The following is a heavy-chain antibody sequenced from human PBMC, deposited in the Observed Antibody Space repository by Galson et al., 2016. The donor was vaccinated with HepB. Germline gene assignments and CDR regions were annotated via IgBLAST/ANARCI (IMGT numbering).Heavy chain of an antibody. CDR2: ISSSGSTI. J-gene: IGHJ3*02. CDR1: GLTLSHYG. CDR3: ARDVDTTGSNAFDI. Sequence: SLRLSCAASGLTLSHYGMNWIRQAPGKGLEWVSYISSSGSTIYYADSVKGRFTISRDEAKNSLYLQMNSLRDEDTAVYYCARDVDTTGSNAFDIWGQGTMVSVSS. D-gene: IGHD1-1*01. V-gene: IGHV3-48*02.